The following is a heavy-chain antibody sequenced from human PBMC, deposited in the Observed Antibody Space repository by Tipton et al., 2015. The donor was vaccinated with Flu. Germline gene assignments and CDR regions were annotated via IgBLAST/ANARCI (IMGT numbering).Heavy chain of an antibody. CDR3: ARDPSLGMPDYFDY. J-gene: IGHJ4*02. V-gene: IGHV4-38-2*02. CDR1: GDSIGNAYY. D-gene: IGHD2-2*01. CDR2: IHRSGYT. Sequence: TLSLTCSVSGDSIGNAYYWGWIRQPPGKGLEWIGNIHRSGYTYHNPSLRSRVTISVDSSKNQFSLQLRSVTAADTAVYYCARDPSLGMPDYFDYWGQGTLVTASS.